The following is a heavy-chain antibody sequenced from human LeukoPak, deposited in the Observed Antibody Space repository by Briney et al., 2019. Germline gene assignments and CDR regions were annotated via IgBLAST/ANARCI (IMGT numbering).Heavy chain of an antibody. Sequence: AAVTVSFKASGYTFTGNYMRWVRHAPGQGLEWMGWTHPNSGGTNYAQKVQGRVTMTRDTYISTAYMELSRLRSDDTAVYYCASIVVVTAAMKVATIPLGYWGQGTLVTVSS. V-gene: IGHV1-2*02. J-gene: IGHJ4*02. CDR2: THPNSGGT. D-gene: IGHD2-2*01. CDR3: ASIVVVTAAMKVATIPLGY. CDR1: GYTFTGNY.